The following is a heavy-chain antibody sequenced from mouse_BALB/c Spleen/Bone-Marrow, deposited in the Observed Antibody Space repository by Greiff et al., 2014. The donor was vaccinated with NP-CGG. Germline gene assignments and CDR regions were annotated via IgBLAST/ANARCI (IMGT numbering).Heavy chain of an antibody. CDR1: GYSFTSYW. D-gene: IGHD2-14*01. V-gene: IGHV1-5*01. CDR3: TIYRFDEDAMDY. J-gene: IGHJ4*01. Sequence: EVQLQQSGTVLARPGASVKMSCKASGYSFTSYWMHWVKQRPGQGLEWIGAIYPGNSDISYNQKFKGKAKLTAVTSASTAYMELSSLTNEDSAVYYCTIYRFDEDAMDYWGQGTSATVSS. CDR2: IYPGNSDI.